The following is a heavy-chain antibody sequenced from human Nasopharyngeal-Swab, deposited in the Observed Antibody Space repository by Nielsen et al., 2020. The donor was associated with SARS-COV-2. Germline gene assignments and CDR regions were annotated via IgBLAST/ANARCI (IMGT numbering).Heavy chain of an antibody. CDR2: IYYSGST. Sequence: RQAPGKGLEWIGYIYYSGSTYYNPSLKSRVTISVDTSKNQFSLKLSSVTAADTAVYYCARGFVGAYYDSNLDVRGKGTTVTVSS. D-gene: IGHD3-22*01. CDR3: ARGFVGAYYDSNLDV. J-gene: IGHJ6*04. V-gene: IGHV4-31*02.